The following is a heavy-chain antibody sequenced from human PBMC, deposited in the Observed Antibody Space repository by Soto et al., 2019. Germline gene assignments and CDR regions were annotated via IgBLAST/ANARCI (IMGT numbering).Heavy chain of an antibody. Sequence: GGSLRLSCAASGFTFSNYGMHWVRQAPGKGLEWVAVVSYDATDKYYADSVKGRFTISRDNSKNTLYLQMNSLRAEDTAVYYCAKSLNAPPYYYYGMDVWGQGTTVTV. CDR3: AKSLNAPPYYYYGMDV. J-gene: IGHJ6*02. CDR1: GFTFSNYG. CDR2: VSYDATDK. V-gene: IGHV3-30*18.